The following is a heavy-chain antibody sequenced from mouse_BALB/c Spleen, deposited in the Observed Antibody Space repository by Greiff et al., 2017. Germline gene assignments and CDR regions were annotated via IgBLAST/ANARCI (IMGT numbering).Heavy chain of an antibody. CDR2: IYPGNIDT. V-gene: IGHV1-5*01. CDR3: TRWGGKGAMDY. Sequence: EVQLQQSGTVLARPGASVKMSCKASGYSFTSYWMHWVKQRPGQGLEWIGAIYPGNIDTSYNQKFKGKAKLTAVTSASTAYMELSSLTNEDSAVYYCTRWGGKGAMDYWGQGTSVTVSS. D-gene: IGHD2-1*01. CDR1: GYSFTSYW. J-gene: IGHJ4*01.